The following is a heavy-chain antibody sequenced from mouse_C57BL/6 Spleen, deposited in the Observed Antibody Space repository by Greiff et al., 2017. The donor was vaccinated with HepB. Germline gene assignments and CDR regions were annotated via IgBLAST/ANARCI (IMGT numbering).Heavy chain of an antibody. J-gene: IGHJ2*01. CDR2: IYPRDGST. CDR3: ARGGTYDYDGLDY. Sequence: VQLQQSGPELVKPGASVKLSCKASGYTFTSYDINWVKQRPGQGLEWIGWIYPRDGSTKYNEKFKGKATLTVDTSSSTAYMELHSLTSEDSAVYFCARGGTYDYDGLDYWGQGTTLTVSS. V-gene: IGHV1-85*01. D-gene: IGHD2-4*01. CDR1: GYTFTSYD.